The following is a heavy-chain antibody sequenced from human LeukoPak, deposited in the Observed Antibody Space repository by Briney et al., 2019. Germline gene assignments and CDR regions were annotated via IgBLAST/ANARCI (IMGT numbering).Heavy chain of an antibody. CDR3: ARDLYKEQQLVLHARGVYFDY. Sequence: PSETLSLTCTVSGGSISGGSYYWGWIRQPPGKGLEWIGSIYYSGSTYYNPSLKSRVTISVDTSKNQFSLKLSSVTAADTAVYYCARDLYKEQQLVLHARGVYFDYWGQGTLVTVSS. D-gene: IGHD6-13*01. CDR1: GGSISGGSYY. J-gene: IGHJ4*02. CDR2: IYYSGST. V-gene: IGHV4-39*07.